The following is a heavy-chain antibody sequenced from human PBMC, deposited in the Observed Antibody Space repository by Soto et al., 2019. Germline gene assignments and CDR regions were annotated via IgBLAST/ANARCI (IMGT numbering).Heavy chain of an antibody. V-gene: IGHV1-69*06. D-gene: IGHD2-21*02. J-gene: IGHJ6*02. CDR1: VGIFPSYE. CDR3: AREGPLGVVVAAIRDYGMDC. CDR2: IIPIFGTA. Sequence: VSRQVSVGIFPSYELNWFRPRPVGELEWMGGIIPIFGTANYAQKFQGRVTITADKSTSTAYTELSSLRSEDTAVYYCAREGPLGVVVAAIRDYGMDCWGQGTKVTFS.